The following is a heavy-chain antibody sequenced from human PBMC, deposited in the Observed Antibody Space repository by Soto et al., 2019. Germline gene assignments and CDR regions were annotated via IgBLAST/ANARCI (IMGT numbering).Heavy chain of an antibody. CDR1: GGTFSSYA. Sequence: QVQLVQSGAEVKKPGSSVKVSCKASGGTFSSYAISWVRLSPGQGLEWMGGIIPIFGTANYAQKFQGRVTITADESTSTAYMELSSLRSEDTAVYYCARAVYYYDSSGLDAFDIWGQGTMVTVSS. D-gene: IGHD3-22*01. V-gene: IGHV1-69*12. CDR2: IIPIFGTA. CDR3: ARAVYYYDSSGLDAFDI. J-gene: IGHJ3*02.